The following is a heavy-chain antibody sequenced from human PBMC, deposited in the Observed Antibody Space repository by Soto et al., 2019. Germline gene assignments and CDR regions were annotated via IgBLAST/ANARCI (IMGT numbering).Heavy chain of an antibody. V-gene: IGHV3-23*01. CDR3: AKDLHWYGMDV. Sequence: EVQLLESGGGLVQPGESLRLSCAASGFTFGNYFMNWVRQVPGKGLEWVSDISSNGGRTHYADSVRGRFTISRDNSRNTLYLQMSSLRAEDTALYYCAKDLHWYGMDVWGQGTTVTVSS. J-gene: IGHJ6*02. CDR2: ISSNGGRT. D-gene: IGHD1-1*01. CDR1: GFTFGNYF.